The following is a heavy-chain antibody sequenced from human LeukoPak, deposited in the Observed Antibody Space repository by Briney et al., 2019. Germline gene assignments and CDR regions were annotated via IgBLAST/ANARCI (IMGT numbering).Heavy chain of an antibody. J-gene: IGHJ4*02. V-gene: IGHV3-74*01. CDR3: AGDARVGDPFDY. Sequence: GGSLRLSCAASGFTFSEYWMPWVRQAPGKGLVWVSRIRTDGDTSYADSVRGRFTISRDNSKNTLYLQMNSLRAEDTAVYYCAGDARVGDPFDYWGQGTLVTVSS. CDR2: IRTDGDT. D-gene: IGHD4-17*01. CDR1: GFTFSEYW.